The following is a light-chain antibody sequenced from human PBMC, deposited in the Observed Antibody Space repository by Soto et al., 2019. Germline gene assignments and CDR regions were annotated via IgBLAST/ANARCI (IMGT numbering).Light chain of an antibody. CDR1: SSDVGGYNS. J-gene: IGLJ2*01. CDR3: SSYTSSSTVV. V-gene: IGLV2-14*01. CDR2: DVS. Sequence: QSVLTQPASVSGSPGQSITISCTGTSSDVGGYNSVSWYQQHRGKAPKLIIYDVSNRPSGVSYRFSGSKSGNTASLTISGLQAEDEADYYCSSYTSSSTVVFGGGTKLTVL.